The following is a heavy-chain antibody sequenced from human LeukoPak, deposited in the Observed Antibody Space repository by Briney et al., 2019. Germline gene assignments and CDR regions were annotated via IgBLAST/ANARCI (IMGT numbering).Heavy chain of an antibody. Sequence: ASVKVSCKASGYTFTGYYMHWVRQAPGQGLEWMGWINPNSGGTNYAQKFQGWVTMTRDTSISTVYMELSSLRSEDTAVYYCARVLRDSSTRDWGQGTLVTVSS. V-gene: IGHV1-2*04. J-gene: IGHJ4*02. D-gene: IGHD3-9*01. CDR3: ARVLRDSSTRD. CDR2: INPNSGGT. CDR1: GYTFTGYY.